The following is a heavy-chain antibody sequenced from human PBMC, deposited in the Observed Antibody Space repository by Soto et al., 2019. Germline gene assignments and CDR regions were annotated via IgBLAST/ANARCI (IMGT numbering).Heavy chain of an antibody. J-gene: IGHJ6*02. CDR2: INHSGST. CDR1: GGSFSGYY. V-gene: IGHV4-34*01. Sequence: SETLSLTCAVYGGSFSGYYWSWIRQPPRKGLEWIGEINHSGSTNYNPSLKSRVTISVDTSKNQFSLKLSSVTAADTAVYYCARGGREYSSGWLYYYYYGMDVWGQGTTVT. CDR3: ARGGREYSSGWLYYYYYGMDV. D-gene: IGHD6-19*01.